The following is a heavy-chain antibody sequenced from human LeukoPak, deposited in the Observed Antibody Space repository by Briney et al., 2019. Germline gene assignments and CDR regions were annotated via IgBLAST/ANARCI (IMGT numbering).Heavy chain of an antibody. CDR2: ISSSSSYI. D-gene: IGHD5-18*01. CDR3: ARDRTWIQLWLKSLGAFDI. V-gene: IGHV3-21*01. J-gene: IGHJ3*02. Sequence: PGGSLRLSCAASGFTFSSYSMNWVRQAPGKGLEWVSSISSSSSYIYYADSVKGRFTISRDNAKNSLYLQMNSLRAEDTAVYYCARDRTWIQLWLKSLGAFDIWGQGTMVTVSS. CDR1: GFTFSSYS.